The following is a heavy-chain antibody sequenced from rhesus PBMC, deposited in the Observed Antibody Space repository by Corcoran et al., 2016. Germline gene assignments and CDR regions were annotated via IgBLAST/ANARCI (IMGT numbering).Heavy chain of an antibody. J-gene: IGHJ4*01. V-gene: IGHV3S5*01. D-gene: IGHD6-31*01. CDR2: INSGGGTT. Sequence: EVQLVETGGGLVQPGGSLKLSCAASGFTFSTYGMSWVRQAPGKGLEWVSAINSGGGTTDYAASVKGRFTLSRDNSKNTLSLQMSSLRPEDTAVYYCASSGYSSGSTPHYWGQGVLVTVSS. CDR3: ASSGYSSGSTPHY. CDR1: GFTFSTYG.